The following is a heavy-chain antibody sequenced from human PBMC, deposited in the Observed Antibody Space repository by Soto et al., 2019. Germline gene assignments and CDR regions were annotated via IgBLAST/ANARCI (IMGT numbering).Heavy chain of an antibody. J-gene: IGHJ1*01. D-gene: IGHD3-10*01. CDR3: AKVLSKNYYYPFEF. Sequence: GGSLRLSCTASVFTFSDYAMTWVRQAPGEGLERVSTISGGSSFTYYGDSVKGRFTISRDNAKKTLFLQLNRLSAEDTATYYCAKVLSKNYYYPFEFWGQGTQVTVSS. V-gene: IGHV3-23*01. CDR1: VFTFSDYA. CDR2: ISGGSSFT.